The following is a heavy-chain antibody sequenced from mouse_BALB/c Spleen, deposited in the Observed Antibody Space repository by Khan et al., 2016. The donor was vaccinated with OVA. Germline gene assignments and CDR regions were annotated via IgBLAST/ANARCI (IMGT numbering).Heavy chain of an antibody. J-gene: IGHJ3*01. V-gene: IGHV1-5*01. CDR2: FYPGNGDT. CDR3: SRWGCWFAY. Sequence: VQLQQSGTVLARPGASVKMSCKASGYSFTTYWMHWIKQRPGQGLEWIGAFYPGNGDTNYNQKFKDKATLTAVTSASTAYMEISSLTYEDSAVFYCSRWGCWFAYWGQGTLVTVSA. CDR1: GYSFTTYW.